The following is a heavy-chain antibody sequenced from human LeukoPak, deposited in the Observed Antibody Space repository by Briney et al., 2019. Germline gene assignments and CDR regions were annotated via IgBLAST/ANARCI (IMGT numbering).Heavy chain of an antibody. CDR3: AKDRYGGNSAWFDP. V-gene: IGHV3-7*01. CDR2: IKEDGSEE. CDR1: GFTFSSFW. J-gene: IGHJ5*02. Sequence: GGSLRLSCVASGFTFSSFWMSWVRQAPGKGPEWVANIKEDGSEEHYVDSVKGRFTISRDNSKNTLYLQMNSLRAEDTAVYYCAKDRYGGNSAWFDPWGQGTLVTVSS. D-gene: IGHD4-23*01.